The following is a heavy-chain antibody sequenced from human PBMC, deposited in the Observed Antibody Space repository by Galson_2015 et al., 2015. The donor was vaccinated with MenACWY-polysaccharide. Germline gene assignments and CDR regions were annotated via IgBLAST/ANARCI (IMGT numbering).Heavy chain of an antibody. D-gene: IGHD6-6*01. Sequence: SVKVSCKASGYTFTSYDINWVQQATGQGLEWMGWMNPNSGNTGYAQKFQGRVTMTRNTSISTAYMELSSLRSEDTAVYYCARSEGSSSDFDYWGQGTLVTVSS. J-gene: IGHJ4*02. CDR1: GYTFTSYD. V-gene: IGHV1-8*01. CDR2: MNPNSGNT. CDR3: ARSEGSSSDFDY.